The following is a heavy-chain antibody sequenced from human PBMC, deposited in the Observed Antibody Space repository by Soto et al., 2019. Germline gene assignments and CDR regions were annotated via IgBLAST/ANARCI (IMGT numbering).Heavy chain of an antibody. CDR1: GYTFTNFG. D-gene: IGHD1-26*01. CDR3: GRKEVGATLKDFDY. CDR2: ISAYNGNT. Sequence: GASVKVSCKASGYTFTNFGISWVRQAPGQGLEWMGWISAYNGNTNYAQNFQGRVTMTTDTSTSTAYMELRSLRSDDTAVYYCGRKEVGATLKDFDYWGQGTLVTVS. J-gene: IGHJ4*02. V-gene: IGHV1-18*01.